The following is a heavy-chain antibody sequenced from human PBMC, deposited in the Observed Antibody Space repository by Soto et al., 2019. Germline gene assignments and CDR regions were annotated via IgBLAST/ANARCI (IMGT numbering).Heavy chain of an antibody. D-gene: IGHD3-16*01. CDR3: ARSLMNRDWFDP. Sequence: PSETLSLTCTVSGGSISSGGYYWSWIRQHPGKGLEWIGYIYYSGSTYYNPSLKSRVTISVDTSKNQFSLKLSSVTAADTAVYYCARSLMNRDWFDPWGQGTLVTVSS. CDR2: IYYSGST. V-gene: IGHV4-31*03. CDR1: GGSISSGGYY. J-gene: IGHJ5*02.